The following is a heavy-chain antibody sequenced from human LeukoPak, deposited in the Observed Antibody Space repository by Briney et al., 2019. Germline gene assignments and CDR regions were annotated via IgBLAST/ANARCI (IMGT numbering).Heavy chain of an antibody. CDR2: IYSGGST. CDR3: ARSPRLRYWYFDL. J-gene: IGHJ2*01. Sequence: GGSLRLSCAASGFTVSSNYMSWVRQAPGKGLEWVSVIYSGGSTYYADSVKGRFTISRDNSKNTLYLQMNSLGAEDTAVYYCARSPRLRYWYFDLWGRGTLVTVSS. CDR1: GFTVSSNY. D-gene: IGHD4-17*01. V-gene: IGHV3-53*01.